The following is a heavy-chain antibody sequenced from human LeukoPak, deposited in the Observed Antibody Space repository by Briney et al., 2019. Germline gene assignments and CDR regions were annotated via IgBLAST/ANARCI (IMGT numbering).Heavy chain of an antibody. D-gene: IGHD3-22*01. J-gene: IGHJ3*02. CDR2: ISYDGSNK. Sequence: SGRSLRLSCAASGFTFSSYGMHWVRQAPGKGLEWVAVISYDGSNKYYADSVKGRFTISRDNSKNTLYLQMNSLRAEDTAVYYCAREYYFITMIVVVNDAFDIWGQGTMVTVSS. CDR3: AREYYFITMIVVVNDAFDI. CDR1: GFTFSSYG. V-gene: IGHV3-30*03.